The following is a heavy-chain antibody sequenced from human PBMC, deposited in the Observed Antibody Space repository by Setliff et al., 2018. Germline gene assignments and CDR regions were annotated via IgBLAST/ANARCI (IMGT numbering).Heavy chain of an antibody. V-gene: IGHV4-34*01. CDR2: IYHSGSS. Sequence: SETLSLTCAVYGDSFSDYYWSWIRQPPGKGLEWIGSIYHSGSSYYNPSLRSRVTISVDTSRDQFSLELSSVTAADTAVYYCARDPGVHSGTWCLDSWGQGTQVTVSS. CDR1: GDSFSDYY. D-gene: IGHD2-8*01. J-gene: IGHJ4*02. CDR3: ARDPGVHSGTWCLDS.